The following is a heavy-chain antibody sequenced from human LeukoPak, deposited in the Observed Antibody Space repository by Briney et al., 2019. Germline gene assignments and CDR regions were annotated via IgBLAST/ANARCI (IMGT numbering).Heavy chain of an antibody. V-gene: IGHV4-59*01. Sequence: SETLSLTCTVSGGSISSYYWSWIRQPPGKGLEWIGYIYYSGSTNYNPSLKSRVTISVDTSKNQFSLKLSSVTAADAAVYYCAREDWVQIDPWGQGTLVTVSS. CDR3: AREDWVQIDP. CDR2: IYYSGST. D-gene: IGHD3/OR15-3a*01. J-gene: IGHJ5*02. CDR1: GGSISSYY.